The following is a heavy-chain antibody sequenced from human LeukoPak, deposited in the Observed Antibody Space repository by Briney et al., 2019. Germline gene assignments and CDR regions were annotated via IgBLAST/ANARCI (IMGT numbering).Heavy chain of an antibody. J-gene: IGHJ4*02. CDR1: GFTFSTYW. D-gene: IGHD3-10*01. CDR2: IKQDGSET. Sequence: GGSLRLSCAASGFTFSTYWMNWVRQAPGKGLEWVANIKQDGSETYYMDSVKGRFTISRDSAKNALYLQMNSLRAEDTAVYYCAKDQYFYGSGSHWGQGTLVTVSS. V-gene: IGHV3-7*03. CDR3: AKDQYFYGSGSH.